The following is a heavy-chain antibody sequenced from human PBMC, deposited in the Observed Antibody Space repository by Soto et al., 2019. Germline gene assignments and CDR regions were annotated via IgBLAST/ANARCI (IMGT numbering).Heavy chain of an antibody. V-gene: IGHV4-4*02. CDR3: ARDHDGYSYGFRGYYFDY. Sequence: SETLSLTCAVSGGSISSSNWWSWVRQPPGKGLEWIGEIYHSGSTNYNPSLKSRVTISVDKSKNQFSLKLSSVTAADTAVYYCARDHDGYSYGFRGYYFDYWGQGTLVTVSS. D-gene: IGHD5-18*01. CDR2: IYHSGST. CDR1: GGSISSSNW. J-gene: IGHJ4*02.